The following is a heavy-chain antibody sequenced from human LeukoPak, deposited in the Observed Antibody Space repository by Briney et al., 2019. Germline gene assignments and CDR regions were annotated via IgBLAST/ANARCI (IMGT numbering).Heavy chain of an antibody. V-gene: IGHV1-24*01. Sequence: ASVKVSCKVSGYTLTELSMHWVRQAPGKGLEWMGGFDPEDGETIYAQKFQGRVTMTEDTSTDTAYMELSSLRSEDTAVYYCATLETKLRYFDWLLSPHLDYWGQGTLVTVSS. D-gene: IGHD3-9*01. J-gene: IGHJ4*02. CDR2: FDPEDGET. CDR3: ATLETKLRYFDWLLSPHLDY. CDR1: GYTLTELS.